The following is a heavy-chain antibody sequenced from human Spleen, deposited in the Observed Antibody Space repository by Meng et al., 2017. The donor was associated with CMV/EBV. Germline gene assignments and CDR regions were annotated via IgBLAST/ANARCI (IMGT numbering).Heavy chain of an antibody. CDR1: GFTVSSNY. D-gene: IGHD6-19*01. J-gene: IGHJ4*02. Sequence: GESLKISCAASGFTVSSNYMSWVRQAPGKGLEWVSVIYSGGSTYYADSVKGRFTISRDNSKNTLYLQMNSLRAEDTAVYYCASDKGVAGTDYWGQGALVTVSS. V-gene: IGHV3-66*02. CDR3: ASDKGVAGTDY. CDR2: IYSGGST.